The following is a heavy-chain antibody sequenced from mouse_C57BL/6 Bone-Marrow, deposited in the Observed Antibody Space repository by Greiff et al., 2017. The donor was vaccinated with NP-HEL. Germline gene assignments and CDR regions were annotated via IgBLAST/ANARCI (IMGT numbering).Heavy chain of an antibody. D-gene: IGHD1-1*01. J-gene: IGHJ3*01. Sequence: EVQLVESGPELVKPGASVKIPCKASGYTFTDYNMDWVKQSHGKSLEWIGDINPNNGGTIYNQKFKGQATLTVDKSSSTAYMELRSLTSEDTAVYYCAREADYYGSSPGFAYWGQGTLVTVSA. CDR3: AREADYYGSSPGFAY. CDR2: INPNNGGT. V-gene: IGHV1-18*01. CDR1: GYTFTDYN.